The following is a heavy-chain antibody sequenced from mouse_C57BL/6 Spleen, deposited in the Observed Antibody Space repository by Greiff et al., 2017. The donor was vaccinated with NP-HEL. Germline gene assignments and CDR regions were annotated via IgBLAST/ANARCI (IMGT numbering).Heavy chain of an antibody. V-gene: IGHV5-4*01. CDR3: ARDPDYYGSKDWYFDV. CDR1: GFTFSSYA. Sequence: EVKVEESGGGLVKPGGSLKLSCAASGFTFSSYAMSWVRQTPEKRLEWVATISDGGSYTYYPDNVKGRFTISRDNAKNNLYLQMSHLKSEDTAMYYCARDPDYYGSKDWYFDVWGTGTTVTVSS. CDR2: ISDGGSYT. D-gene: IGHD1-1*01. J-gene: IGHJ1*03.